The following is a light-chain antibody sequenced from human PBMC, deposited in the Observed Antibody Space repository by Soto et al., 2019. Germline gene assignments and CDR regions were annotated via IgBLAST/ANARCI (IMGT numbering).Light chain of an antibody. Sequence: DVLMIQSPYSLVVSFGARATIICRASQRLLSSSNNENRLSWYQQKPGQPPKLLLYWASTRESGVPDRFSGSGSGTDFTLTISSLQAEDVAVYYCQQYYSTPWKFGQGTQVDI. CDR1: QRLLSSSNNENR. CDR3: QQYYSTPWK. J-gene: IGKJ1*01. V-gene: IGKV4-1*01. CDR2: WAS.